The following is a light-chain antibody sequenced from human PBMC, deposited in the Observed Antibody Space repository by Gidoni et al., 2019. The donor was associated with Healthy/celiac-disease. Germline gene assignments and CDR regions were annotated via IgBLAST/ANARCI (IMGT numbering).Light chain of an antibody. V-gene: IGLV1-44*01. Sequence: QSVLTQPPSASGTPGQGVTISCSGSSSNISSNPVNWYQHLPGTAPNLLLQSNNQPPSGVPARFSGAKCGTSAALAISGLHSEDEADYYCAAWDDSLNVPGWVFCVGTKLTVL. CDR1: SSNISSNP. CDR3: AAWDDSLNVPGWV. CDR2: SNN. J-gene: IGLJ3*02.